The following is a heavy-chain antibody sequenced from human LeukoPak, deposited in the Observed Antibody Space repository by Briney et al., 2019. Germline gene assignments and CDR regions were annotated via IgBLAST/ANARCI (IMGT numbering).Heavy chain of an antibody. V-gene: IGHV3-30*02. CDR1: GFTFSSYG. Sequence: GGSLRLSCAASGFTFSSYGMHWVRQAPGKGLEWVAFIRYDGSNKYYADSVKGRFTISRDNSKNTLYLQMNSLRPEDTAVYYCARENSGSYYQFDCWGQGTLVTVSS. CDR3: ARENSGSYYQFDC. CDR2: IRYDGSNK. J-gene: IGHJ4*02. D-gene: IGHD1-26*01.